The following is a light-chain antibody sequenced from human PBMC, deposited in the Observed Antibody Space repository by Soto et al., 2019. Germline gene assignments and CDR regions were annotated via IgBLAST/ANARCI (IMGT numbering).Light chain of an antibody. V-gene: IGKV3-20*01. J-gene: IGKJ1*01. Sequence: EIVLTQSPGTLSLSPGERSTLSFRASQSVSSYLAWYQQKPGQAPRLLIYGAFKRATGIPDRFSGSGSGTDFTLTISRMEPEDFAVYCCQQYGSSPRTFGQGTKVDIK. CDR2: GAF. CDR1: QSVSSY. CDR3: QQYGSSPRT.